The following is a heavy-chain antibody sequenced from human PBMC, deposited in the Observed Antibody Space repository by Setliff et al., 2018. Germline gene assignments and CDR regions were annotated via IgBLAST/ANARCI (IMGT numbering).Heavy chain of an antibody. CDR3: AKDSSGWPHSRISYFQH. V-gene: IGHV3-23*01. J-gene: IGHJ1*01. D-gene: IGHD6-19*01. CDR2: ISGSGGST. Sequence: GGSLRLSCAASGFTFSSYAMSWVRQAPGKGLEWVSAISGSGGSTYYADSVKGRFTISRDNSKNTLYLQMNSLRAEDTAVYYCAKDSSGWPHSRISYFQHWGQGTLVTVSS. CDR1: GFTFSSYA.